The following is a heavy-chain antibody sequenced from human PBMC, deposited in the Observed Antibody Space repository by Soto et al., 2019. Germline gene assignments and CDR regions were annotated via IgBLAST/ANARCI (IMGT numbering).Heavy chain of an antibody. Sequence: ASVKVSFKVSGYTLTELSMHWVRQAPGKGLEWMGGFDPEDGETIYAQKFQGRVTMTEDTSTDTAYMELSSLRSEDTAVYYCATLSLLAAGNFDYWGQGTLVTVSS. CDR1: GYTLTELS. V-gene: IGHV1-24*01. CDR3: ATLSLLAAGNFDY. D-gene: IGHD6-13*01. CDR2: FDPEDGET. J-gene: IGHJ4*02.